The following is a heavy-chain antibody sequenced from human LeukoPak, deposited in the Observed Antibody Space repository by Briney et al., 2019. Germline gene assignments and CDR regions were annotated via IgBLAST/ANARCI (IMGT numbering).Heavy chain of an antibody. CDR3: ARVPPPLDSFGADS. CDR2: INPNSGGT. CDR1: GYTFTGYY. V-gene: IGHV1-2*02. Sequence: GASVKVSCKASGYTFTGYYMHWVRQAPGQGLEWMGWINPNSGGTNYAQKFQGRVTMTRDTSISTAYMELSRLRSDDTAVYYCARVPPPLDSFGADSWGQGTLVTVSS. D-gene: IGHD3-10*01. J-gene: IGHJ5*02.